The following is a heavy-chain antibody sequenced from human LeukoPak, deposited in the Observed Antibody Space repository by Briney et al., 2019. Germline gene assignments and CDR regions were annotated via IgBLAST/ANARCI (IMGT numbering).Heavy chain of an antibody. J-gene: IGHJ4*02. CDR3: ARWGPYHDFWSGYLL. D-gene: IGHD3-3*01. Sequence: PGGSLRLSCAASGFTFSSYWMSWVRQAPGKGLEWVANIKQDGSEKYYVDSVKGRFTISRDNAKNSLYLQMNSLRAEDTAVYYCARWGPYHDFWSGYLLWGQGTLVTVSS. CDR2: IKQDGSEK. CDR1: GFTFSSYW. V-gene: IGHV3-7*01.